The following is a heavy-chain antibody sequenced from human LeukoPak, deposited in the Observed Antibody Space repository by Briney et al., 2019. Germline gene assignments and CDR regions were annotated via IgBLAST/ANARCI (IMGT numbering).Heavy chain of an antibody. Sequence: SETLSLTCTVSGGSISSGDHYWSWIRQPPGKGLEWIGYIYYSGSTYYNPSLKSRISISLDTSKNQFSLKLGSVTAADTAVYYCAREIYSNSVDYWGQGTLVTVSS. CDR1: GGSISSGDHY. CDR3: AREIYSNSVDY. V-gene: IGHV4-30-4*08. D-gene: IGHD4-11*01. CDR2: IYYSGST. J-gene: IGHJ4*02.